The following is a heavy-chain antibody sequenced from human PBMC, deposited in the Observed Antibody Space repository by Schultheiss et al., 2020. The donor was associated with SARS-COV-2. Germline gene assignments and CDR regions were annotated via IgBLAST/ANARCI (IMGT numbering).Heavy chain of an antibody. Sequence: SETLSLTCAVSGGSISSSNWWSWVRQPPGKGLEWIGEINHSGSTNYNPSLKSRVTISVDTSKNQFSLRLRSVTAADTAVYYCARMKAATADYWGQGTLVTVSS. V-gene: IGHV4-4*02. D-gene: IGHD2-15*01. CDR1: GGSISSSNW. CDR3: ARMKAATADY. J-gene: IGHJ4*02. CDR2: INHSGST.